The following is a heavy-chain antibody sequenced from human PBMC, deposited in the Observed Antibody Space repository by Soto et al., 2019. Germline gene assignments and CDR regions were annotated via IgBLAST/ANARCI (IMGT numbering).Heavy chain of an antibody. J-gene: IGHJ4*02. D-gene: IGHD1-20*01. V-gene: IGHV3-23*01. CDR1: GFTFSSYA. Sequence: GGSLRLSCAASGFTFSSYAMSWVRQAPGKGLEWVSAISGSGGSTYYADSVKGRFTISRDNSKNTLYLQMNSLRAEDTAVYYWAKFNGITVTASYFDYWGQGTLVTVSS. CDR3: AKFNGITVTASYFDY. CDR2: ISGSGGST.